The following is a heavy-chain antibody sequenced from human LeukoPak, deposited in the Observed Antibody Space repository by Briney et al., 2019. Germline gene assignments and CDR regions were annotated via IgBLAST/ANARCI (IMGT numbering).Heavy chain of an antibody. D-gene: IGHD4-23*01. Sequence: ASVKASCKASGYTFTGYYMHWVRQAPGQGLEGMGWINPNSGGTNYAQKFQGRVTMTRDTSISTAYMEVSRLRSADTAVYYCARTTRMGHGGRKFDYWGQGPLVTVSS. V-gene: IGHV1-2*02. CDR1: GYTFTGYY. CDR3: ARTTRMGHGGRKFDY. CDR2: INPNSGGT. J-gene: IGHJ4*02.